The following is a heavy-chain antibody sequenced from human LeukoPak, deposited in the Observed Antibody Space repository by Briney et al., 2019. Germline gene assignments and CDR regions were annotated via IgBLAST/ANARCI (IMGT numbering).Heavy chain of an antibody. D-gene: IGHD2-8*01. J-gene: IGHJ5*02. CDR1: GYTFTSYY. Sequence: PLASVKVSCKASGYTFTSYYMHWVRQAPGQGLEWMGWISAYNGNTNYAQKLQGRVTMTTDTSTSTAYMELRRLRSDDTAVYYCARAPPPDVLMVYEGRFDPWGQGTLVTVSS. CDR3: ARAPPPDVLMVYEGRFDP. V-gene: IGHV1-18*04. CDR2: ISAYNGNT.